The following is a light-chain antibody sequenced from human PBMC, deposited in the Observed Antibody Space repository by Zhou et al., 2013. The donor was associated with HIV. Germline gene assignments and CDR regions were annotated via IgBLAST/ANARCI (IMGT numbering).Light chain of an antibody. Sequence: HITQSPASLSASTGDRVTITCRATSLGISTYLAWYQQKPGKGPNLLIYGASNLQSGVPSRFSGSGSGTDFTLTISSLQAEDAAVYYCQTYNSVPLIFGGGTKVEI. CDR3: QTYNSVPLI. V-gene: IGKV1-27*01. CDR2: GAS. CDR1: LGISTY. J-gene: IGKJ4*01.